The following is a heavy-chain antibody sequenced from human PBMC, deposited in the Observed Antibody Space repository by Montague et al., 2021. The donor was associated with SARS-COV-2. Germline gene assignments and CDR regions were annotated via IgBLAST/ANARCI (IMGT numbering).Heavy chain of an antibody. D-gene: IGHD3-22*01. Sequence: SETLSLTCTVSGGSISSSSYYWGWIRQPPGKGLEWIGSIYYSGSTYYNPSLKSRVTISVDTSENQFSLKLSSVTAADTAVYYCARHYYDSSGYYSPWYFDPWGRGPL. J-gene: IGHJ2*01. CDR3: ARHYYDSSGYYSPWYFDP. CDR1: GGSISSSSYY. V-gene: IGHV4-39*01. CDR2: IYYSGST.